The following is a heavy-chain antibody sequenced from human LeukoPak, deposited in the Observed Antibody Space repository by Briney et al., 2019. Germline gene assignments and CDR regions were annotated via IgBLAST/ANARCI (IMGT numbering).Heavy chain of an antibody. Sequence: QPGGSLRLSCAASGFTLSSYWMSWVRQAPGKGLEWVANIKEDGSEKYYVDSVKGRFTISRDNAKNSLYLQMNSLRAEDTALYYCAKDISPYSGSHFDYWGQGTLDTVSS. J-gene: IGHJ4*02. D-gene: IGHD1-26*01. CDR2: IKEDGSEK. V-gene: IGHV3-7*03. CDR3: AKDISPYSGSHFDY. CDR1: GFTLSSYW.